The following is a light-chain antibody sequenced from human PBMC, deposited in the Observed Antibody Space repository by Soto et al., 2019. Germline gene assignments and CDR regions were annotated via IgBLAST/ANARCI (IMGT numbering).Light chain of an antibody. CDR1: QSVSSNF. CDR3: RQDGRSLVFA. CDR2: GAA. Sequence: EIVLTESPGTLSLSPGERATISCRARQSVSSNFLAWYQEKPGQAPRLLIDGAASRATGIRDRCSGSGSGTVFTLTISRLEPEDFAVYYCRQDGRSLVFAVGGGTKVDIK. V-gene: IGKV3-20*01. J-gene: IGKJ4*01.